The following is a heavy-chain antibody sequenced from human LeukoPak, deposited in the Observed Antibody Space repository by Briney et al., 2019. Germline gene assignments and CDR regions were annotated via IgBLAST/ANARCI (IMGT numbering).Heavy chain of an antibody. Sequence: GASVKVSCKASGYTFTGYYMHWVRQAPGQGLEWMGWINPNSGGTNYAQKFQGRVTMTRDTSISTAYMELSRLRSDDTAVYYCASRRNYYGSGSYPDFDYWGQGTLVTVSS. CDR1: GYTFTGYY. J-gene: IGHJ4*02. D-gene: IGHD3-10*01. CDR2: INPNSGGT. V-gene: IGHV1-2*02. CDR3: ASRRNYYGSGSYPDFDY.